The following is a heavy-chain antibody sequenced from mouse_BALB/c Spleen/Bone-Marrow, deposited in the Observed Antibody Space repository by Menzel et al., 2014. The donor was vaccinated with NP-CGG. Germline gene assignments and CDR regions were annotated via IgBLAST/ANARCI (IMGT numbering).Heavy chain of an antibody. CDR2: INPYNGDT. J-gene: IGHJ2*01. V-gene: IGHV1-37*01. CDR3: GREIYYGNPDY. Sequence: EVQLVESGPELVKPGASVKISCKASGYSFTGYFMNWVKQSHGKSLEWIGRINPYNGDTFYNQKFKGKATLTVDKSSSTAHMELLSQTSEDSVVYYCGREIYYGNPDYWGQGTTLTVSS. D-gene: IGHD2-1*01. CDR1: GYSFTGYF.